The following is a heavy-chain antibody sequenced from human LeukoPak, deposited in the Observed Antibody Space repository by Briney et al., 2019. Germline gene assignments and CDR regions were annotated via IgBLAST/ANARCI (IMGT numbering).Heavy chain of an antibody. V-gene: IGHV3-48*04. J-gene: IGHJ4*02. CDR2: ISGSSSNV. CDR3: ARGFRDTAMFLDY. D-gene: IGHD5-18*01. Sequence: GGSLRLSCAASGFTFSTYTMTWVRQAPGKGLEWISAISGSSSNVYYAASARGRFTISRDNAENSLYLQLNTMRAEDTAVYYCARGFRDTAMFLDYWGQGTLVTVSS. CDR1: GFTFSTYT.